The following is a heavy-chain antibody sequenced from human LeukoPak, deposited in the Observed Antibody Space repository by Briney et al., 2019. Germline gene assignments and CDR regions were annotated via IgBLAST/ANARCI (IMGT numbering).Heavy chain of an antibody. V-gene: IGHV3-7*01. D-gene: IGHD6-13*01. CDR3: RSSSWNYYYYFYMDV. CDR1: GVTFSSYC. CDR2: IKQDGREE. Sequence: GGSLRLSCAASGVTFSSYCMNWVRQAPGKGLEWMANIKQDGREELYVDSVKSRFTISRDNAKNSLYLQMNNLRAEDTAVYYCRSSSWNYYYYFYMDVWGKGTTVTVSS. J-gene: IGHJ6*03.